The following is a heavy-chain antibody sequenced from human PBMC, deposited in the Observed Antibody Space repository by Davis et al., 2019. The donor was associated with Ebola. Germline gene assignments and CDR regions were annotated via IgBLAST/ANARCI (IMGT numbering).Heavy chain of an antibody. CDR3: ARGDFDWLRVGMDV. J-gene: IGHJ6*02. V-gene: IGHV4-39*01. Sequence: SETLSLTCTVSGGSISSSSYYWGWIRQPPGKGLEWIGSIYYSGSTYYNPSLKSRVTISVDTSKNPFSLKLSSVTAADTAVYYCARGDFDWLRVGMDVWGQGTTVTVSS. CDR1: GGSISSSSYY. D-gene: IGHD3-9*01. CDR2: IYYSGST.